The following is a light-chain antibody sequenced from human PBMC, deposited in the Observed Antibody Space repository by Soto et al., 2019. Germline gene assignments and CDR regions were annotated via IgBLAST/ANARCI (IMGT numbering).Light chain of an antibody. CDR1: SGSVASNY. J-gene: IGLJ2*01. V-gene: IGLV6-57*01. Sequence: NFMLTQPHAVSESLGKTVTISCTRSSGSVASNYVQWYQQRPGSSPTTVIYAGNQRPSGVPDRFSGSIDSSSISASLTISGRGTEDEADYYCQSYDTFSVVFGGGTKLTVL. CDR2: AGN. CDR3: QSYDTFSVV.